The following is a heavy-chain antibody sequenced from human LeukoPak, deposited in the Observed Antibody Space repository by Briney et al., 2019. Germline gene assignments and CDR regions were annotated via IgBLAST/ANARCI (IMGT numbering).Heavy chain of an antibody. CDR3: ARQGSCSNTNCNRWFDP. CDR2: IQHNGDS. CDR1: GYSISSGYY. D-gene: IGHD2-2*01. V-gene: IGHV4-38-2*01. J-gene: IGHJ5*02. Sequence: PSETLSLTCAVSGYSISSGYYWGWIRQPPGEGLEWIASIQHNGDSYYNSSLKSRVTISVDTSKNQFSLKVSSVTAADTALYYCARQGSCSNTNCNRWFDPLGQGTLVIVSS.